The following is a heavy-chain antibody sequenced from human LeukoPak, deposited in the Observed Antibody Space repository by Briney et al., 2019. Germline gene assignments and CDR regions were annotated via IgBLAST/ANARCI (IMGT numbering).Heavy chain of an antibody. CDR1: GFTFSSYA. CDR3: ARAYCGGDCYSGYYYYGMDV. D-gene: IGHD2-21*02. V-gene: IGHV3-30-3*01. CDR2: ISYDGSNK. J-gene: IGHJ6*02. Sequence: GGSLRLSCAASGFTFSSYAMHWVRQAPGKGLEWVAVISYDGSNKYYADSVKGRFTISRDNSKNTLYLQMNSQRAEDTAVYYCARAYCGGDCYSGYYYYGMDVWGQGTTVTVSS.